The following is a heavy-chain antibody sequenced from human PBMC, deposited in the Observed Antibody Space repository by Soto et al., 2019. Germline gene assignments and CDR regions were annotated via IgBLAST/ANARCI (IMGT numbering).Heavy chain of an antibody. D-gene: IGHD6-19*01. CDR1: GGSISSYY. V-gene: IGHV4-59*01. CDR2: IYYSGST. Sequence: QVQLQESGPGLVKPSETLSLTCTVSGGSISSYYWSWIRQPPGKGLEWIGYIYYSGSTNYNPSLKRRVTQSVDTSKNQFSLKLSSVTAADAGVYYGASVQPPARSGWYLGYFVCWGQGTLVTVSS. J-gene: IGHJ4*02. CDR3: ASVQPPARSGWYLGYFVC.